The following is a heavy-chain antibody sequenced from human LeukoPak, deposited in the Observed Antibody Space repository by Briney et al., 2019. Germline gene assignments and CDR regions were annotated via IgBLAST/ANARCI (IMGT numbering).Heavy chain of an antibody. Sequence: PGRSLRLSCAASGFTFSSYGMHWVRQAPGKGLEWVAVIWYDGSNKYYADSVKGRFTISRDNSKNTLYLQMNSQRAEDTAVYYCAKDLGRYCSGGSCYFFDYWGQGTLVTVSS. CDR1: GFTFSSYG. D-gene: IGHD2-15*01. J-gene: IGHJ4*02. V-gene: IGHV3-33*06. CDR3: AKDLGRYCSGGSCYFFDY. CDR2: IWYDGSNK.